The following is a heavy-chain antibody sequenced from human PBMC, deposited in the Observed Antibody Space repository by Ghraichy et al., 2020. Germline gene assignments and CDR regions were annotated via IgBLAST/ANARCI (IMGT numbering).Heavy chain of an antibody. V-gene: IGHV4-59*01. D-gene: IGHD1-7*01. Sequence: SETLSLTCTVSGGSISSYYWSWIRQPPGKGLEWIGYIYYSGSTNYNPSLKSRVTISVDTSKNQFSLKLSSVTAADTAVYYCARDIVTGTKRGYYYYYGMDVWGQGTTVTVSS. J-gene: IGHJ6*02. CDR3: ARDIVTGTKRGYYYYYGMDV. CDR2: IYYSGST. CDR1: GGSISSYY.